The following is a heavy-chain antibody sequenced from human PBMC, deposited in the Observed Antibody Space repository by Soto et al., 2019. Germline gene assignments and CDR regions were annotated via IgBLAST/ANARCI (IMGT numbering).Heavy chain of an antibody. CDR3: ARTTWSGYFHTTFYFDY. Sequence: EVQLVESGGGLVQPGGSLRLSCAVSGFTFGSYWMTWVRQAPGKGLEWVANIKQDGSEKDSVDSVKGRFTISRDNAKNSLYLQMNSLRAEDTAVYYCARTTWSGYFHTTFYFDYWGQGTLVTVSS. D-gene: IGHD3-3*01. CDR2: IKQDGSEK. V-gene: IGHV3-7*01. CDR1: GFTFGSYW. J-gene: IGHJ4*02.